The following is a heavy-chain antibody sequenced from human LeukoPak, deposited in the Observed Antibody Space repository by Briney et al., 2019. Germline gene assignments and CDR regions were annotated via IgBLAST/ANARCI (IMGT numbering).Heavy chain of an antibody. D-gene: IGHD2-15*01. CDR2: ISGSGGST. CDR1: GFTFSSYA. J-gene: IGHJ4*02. V-gene: IGHV3-23*01. CDR3: AKEEQGYCSGGSCYSDGY. Sequence: GGSLRLSCAASGFTFSSYAMSWVRQAPGKGLEWVSAISGSGGSTYYADSVKGRLTISRDNSKNTLYLQMNSLRAEDTAVYYCAKEEQGYCSGGSCYSDGYWGQGTLVTVSS.